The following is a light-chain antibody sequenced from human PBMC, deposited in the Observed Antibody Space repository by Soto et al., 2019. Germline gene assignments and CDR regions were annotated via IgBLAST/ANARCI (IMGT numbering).Light chain of an antibody. J-gene: IGLJ1*01. CDR2: DVS. CDR1: SSDVGGYNY. CDR3: CSYAGSYSYV. V-gene: IGLV2-11*01. Sequence: QSALTQPRSGSVSPGQSVTVSCTGTSSDVGGYNYVSWYQEQPGKAPKPMIYDVSKRPSGVPDRFSGSKSGNTASLTISGLQAEDEADYYCCSYAGSYSYVFSTGTKVTVL.